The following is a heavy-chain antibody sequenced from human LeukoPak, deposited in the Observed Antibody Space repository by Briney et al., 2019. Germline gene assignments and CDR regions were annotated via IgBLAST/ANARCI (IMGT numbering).Heavy chain of an antibody. Sequence: PSETLSLTCTVSGGSLSNYYWNWIRQPPGKGLEWIAYIYYSGSTNYNPSLKGRVTISLDTSKNQFSLKLSSVTTADTAVYYCARMPDILTGLDSWGQGTLVTVSS. J-gene: IGHJ4*02. V-gene: IGHV4-59*01. CDR3: ARMPDILTGLDS. CDR1: GGSLSNYY. CDR2: IYYSGST. D-gene: IGHD3-9*01.